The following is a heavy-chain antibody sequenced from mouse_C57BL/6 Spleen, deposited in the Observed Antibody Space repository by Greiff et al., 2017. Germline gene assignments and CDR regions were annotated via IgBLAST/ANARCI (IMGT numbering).Heavy chain of an antibody. Sequence: VQLQQSGPELVKPGASVKISCKASGYAFSSSWMNWVKQRPGKGLEWIGRIYPGDGDTNYNGKFKGKATLTADKSSSTAYMQLSSLTSEDSAVXFYARDYCGSSYFDYWGQGTTLTVSS. J-gene: IGHJ2*01. V-gene: IGHV1-82*01. CDR1: GYAFSSSW. CDR3: ARDYCGSSYFDY. D-gene: IGHD1-1*01. CDR2: IYPGDGDT.